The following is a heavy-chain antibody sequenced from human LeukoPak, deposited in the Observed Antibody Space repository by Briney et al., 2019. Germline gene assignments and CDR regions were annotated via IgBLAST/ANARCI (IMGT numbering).Heavy chain of an antibody. V-gene: IGHV4-38-2*02. CDR2: IDHSGTT. D-gene: IGHD6-6*01. J-gene: IGHJ4*02. CDR1: GYSISSAYY. Sequence: PSETLSLTCRVSGYSISSAYYWGGIRQPPGRGLGGIGSIDHSGTTYHNPSLKRRVTISLDTSKNQFSLNLRSVTGEDTAVYYCERDVSIEAPFDYWGQGTLVTVSS. CDR3: ERDVSIEAPFDY.